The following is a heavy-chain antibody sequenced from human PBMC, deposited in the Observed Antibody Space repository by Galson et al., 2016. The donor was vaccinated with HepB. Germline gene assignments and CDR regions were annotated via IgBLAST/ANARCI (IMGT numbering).Heavy chain of an antibody. CDR1: GFSFFSYS. Sequence: SVKVSCKASGFSFFSYSIHWVRQAPGQGLEWMGRIDPNGVTTTNTQKFQGRVTMTRDTFTSTAFMELSSLRFDDTAVYYCAREDEKSDATAYHNVVDPWGQGTLVTVSS. D-gene: IGHD3-16*01. CDR2: IDPNGVTT. V-gene: IGHV1-46*01. CDR3: AREDEKSDATAYHNVVDP. J-gene: IGHJ5*02.